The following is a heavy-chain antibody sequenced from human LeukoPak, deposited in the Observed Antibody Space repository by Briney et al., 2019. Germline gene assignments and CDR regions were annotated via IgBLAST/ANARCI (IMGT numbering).Heavy chain of an antibody. V-gene: IGHV3-74*01. D-gene: IGHD3-9*01. Sequence: QPGGSLRLSCAASGFTFSTYGMHWVGQVPGKGLVWVSRVNREGTTSAYADSVKGRFTISRDNDKNTLYLQMNSLRVEDTAVYYCARDVDWILFDYWGQGTLVTVSS. J-gene: IGHJ4*02. CDR2: VNREGTTS. CDR3: ARDVDWILFDY. CDR1: GFTFSTYG.